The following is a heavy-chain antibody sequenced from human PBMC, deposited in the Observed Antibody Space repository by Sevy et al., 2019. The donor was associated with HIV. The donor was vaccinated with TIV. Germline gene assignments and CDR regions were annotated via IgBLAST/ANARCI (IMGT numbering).Heavy chain of an antibody. J-gene: IGHJ6*02. Sequence: SQTLSLTCAISGDSVSSNSAAWNWIRQSPSRGLEWLGRTYYRSKWYNDYSVSVKSRITINPDTSKNQFSLQLNSVTPEDTAVYYCARGPVTFISGLEVAEYYYYGMDVWGQGTTVTVSS. CDR3: ARGPVTFISGLEVAEYYYYGMDV. CDR2: TYYRSKWYN. CDR1: GDSVSSNSAA. D-gene: IGHD6-19*01. V-gene: IGHV6-1*01.